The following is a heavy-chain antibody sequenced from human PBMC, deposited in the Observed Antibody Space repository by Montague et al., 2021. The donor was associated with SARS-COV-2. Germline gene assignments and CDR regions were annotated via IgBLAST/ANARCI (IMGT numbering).Heavy chain of an antibody. CDR2: ISDCGSA. CDR1: GGSISSFY. Sequence: SETLSLTCTVSGGSISSFYWSWFRQRPGKGLEWIGNISDCGSANYNSSLTIQGTVSVDTSKNQFSLKVNSVTAADTAVYYCARHYSATLPAVYWGQGTLVTVSS. CDR3: ARHYSATLPAVY. V-gene: IGHV4-59*08. J-gene: IGHJ4*02. D-gene: IGHD2-15*01.